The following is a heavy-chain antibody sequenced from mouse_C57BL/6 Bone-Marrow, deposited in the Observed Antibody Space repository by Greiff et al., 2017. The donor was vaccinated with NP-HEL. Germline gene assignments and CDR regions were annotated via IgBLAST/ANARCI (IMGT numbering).Heavy chain of an antibody. D-gene: IGHD2-4*01. Sequence: VQLKESGGDLVKPGGSLKLSCAASGFTFSSYGMSWVRQTPDKRLEWVATISSGGSYTYYPDSVKGRFTISRDNAKNTLYLQMSSLKSEDTAMYYCARGDYDYGAYWGQGTLVTVSA. CDR3: ARGDYDYGAY. CDR2: ISSGGSYT. V-gene: IGHV5-6*01. J-gene: IGHJ3*01. CDR1: GFTFSSYG.